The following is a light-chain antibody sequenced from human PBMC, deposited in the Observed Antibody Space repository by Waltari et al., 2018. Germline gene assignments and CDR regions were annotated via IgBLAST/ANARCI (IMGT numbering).Light chain of an antibody. CDR1: QSVGSSD. CDR2: GAS. Sequence: EIVLTQSPGTLSLSPGERATLSCRASQSVGSSDLAWYQQKPGQAPRPLIYGASSRATGIPDRFSGSGSGTDFTLTISRLEPEDFAVYYCQQYDNSLWTFGQGTKVEI. V-gene: IGKV3-20*01. J-gene: IGKJ1*01. CDR3: QQYDNSLWT.